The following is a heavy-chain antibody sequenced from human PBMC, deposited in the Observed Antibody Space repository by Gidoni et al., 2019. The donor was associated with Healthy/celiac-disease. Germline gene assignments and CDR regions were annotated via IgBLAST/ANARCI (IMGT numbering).Heavy chain of an antibody. CDR2: IYYSGST. V-gene: IGHV4-39*01. D-gene: IGHD6-6*01. J-gene: IGHJ3*02. CDR1: GGSISSSSYY. CDR3: ASPVSYSSSYEWLRRGAFDI. Sequence: QLQLQESGPGLVKPSETLSLTCTVSGGSISSSSYYWGWIRQPPGKGLEWIGSIYYSGSTYYNPSLKSRVTISVDTSKNQFSLKLSSVTAADTAVYYCASPVSYSSSYEWLRRGAFDIWGQGTMVTVSS.